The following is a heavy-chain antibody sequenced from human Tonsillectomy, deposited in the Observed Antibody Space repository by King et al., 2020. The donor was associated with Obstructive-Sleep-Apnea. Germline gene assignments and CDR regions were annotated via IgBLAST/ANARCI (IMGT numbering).Heavy chain of an antibody. J-gene: IGHJ4*02. V-gene: IGHV3-66*01. CDR1: GFTVSSNY. CDR3: ARAITYYYGSGSSDY. D-gene: IGHD3-10*01. Sequence: QLVQSGGGLVQPGGSLRLSCAASGFTVSSNYMSWVRQAPGKGLEWVSVIYSGGSTYYADSVKGRFTISRDNSNNTLYLQMNSLRAEDTAVYYCARAITYYYGSGSSDYWGQGTLVTVSS. CDR2: IYSGGST.